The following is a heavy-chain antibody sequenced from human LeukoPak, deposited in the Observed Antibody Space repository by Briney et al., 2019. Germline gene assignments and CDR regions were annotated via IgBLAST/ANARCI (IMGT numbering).Heavy chain of an antibody. D-gene: IGHD2-21*02. Sequence: SETLSLTCTVSGGSISSYYWSWIRQPPGKGLEWIGYIYYSGSTNYKPSLKSRVTISVDTSKNQFSLKLSSVTAADTAVYYCAREAAIQGGYYFDYWGQGTLVTVSS. CDR3: AREAAIQGGYYFDY. J-gene: IGHJ4*02. CDR1: GGSISSYY. V-gene: IGHV4-59*12. CDR2: IYYSGST.